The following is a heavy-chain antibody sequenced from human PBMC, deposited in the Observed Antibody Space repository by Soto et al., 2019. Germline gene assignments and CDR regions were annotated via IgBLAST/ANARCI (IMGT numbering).Heavy chain of an antibody. V-gene: IGHV5-51*01. CDR1: GYGFDNYL. J-gene: IGHJ6*02. CDR3: VRYRSSDYYYGMDV. Sequence: RGEALQISWKGSGYGFDNYLIGWVRQMPVKGLEWMAIIYPGDSDRRYSPSFQGQVTISADQSISTAYLQWSSLKASDTAIYYCVRYRSSDYYYGMDVCGQRTMVTVSS. CDR2: IYPGDSDR. D-gene: IGHD1-26*01.